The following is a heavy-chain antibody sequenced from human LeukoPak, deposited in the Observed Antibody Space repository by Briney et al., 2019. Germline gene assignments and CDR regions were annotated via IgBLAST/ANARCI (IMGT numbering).Heavy chain of an antibody. Sequence: GGSLRLSCAASGFTFSSYGMSWVRQAPGKGLEWVSAISGSGGSTYYADSVKGRFTISRDNSKNTLYLQMNSLRAEDTALYYCARFSRIGATGYYYMDVWGKGTTVTVSS. CDR2: ISGSGGST. CDR1: GFTFSSYG. CDR3: ARFSRIGATGYYYMDV. V-gene: IGHV3-23*01. D-gene: IGHD3-3*01. J-gene: IGHJ6*03.